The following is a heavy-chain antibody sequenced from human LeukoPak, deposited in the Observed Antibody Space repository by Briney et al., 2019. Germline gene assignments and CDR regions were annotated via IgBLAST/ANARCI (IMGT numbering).Heavy chain of an antibody. CDR2: ISSSGRTI. CDR3: GGDFGSPGNWFCDL. V-gene: IGHV3-11*04. J-gene: IGHJ2*01. Sequence: GGSLRLSCAASGFIFSDYYMSWIRQAPGKGLEWVSYISSSGRTIYHADSMKGRFTISRDDAKNSLYLQMNRLRAEDTAVYYCGGDFGSPGNWFCDLGAGGPGVTVSS. CDR1: GFIFSDYY. D-gene: IGHD3-16*01.